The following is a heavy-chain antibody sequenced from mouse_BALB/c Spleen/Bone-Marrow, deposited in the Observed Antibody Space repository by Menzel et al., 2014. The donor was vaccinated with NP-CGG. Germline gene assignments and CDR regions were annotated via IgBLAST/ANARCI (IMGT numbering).Heavy chain of an antibody. CDR2: IDPANGNT. Sequence: VQLQQSGAELVKPGASVKLSCAASGFNIKDTYMHWVKQRPEQDLEWIGRIDPANGNTKYDPKFQGKATITADTSSNTAYLQLSSLASEDTAVYYCARGDYGGFAYWGQGTLVTVSA. CDR1: GFNIKDTY. CDR3: ARGDYGGFAY. D-gene: IGHD2-4*01. V-gene: IGHV14-3*02. J-gene: IGHJ3*01.